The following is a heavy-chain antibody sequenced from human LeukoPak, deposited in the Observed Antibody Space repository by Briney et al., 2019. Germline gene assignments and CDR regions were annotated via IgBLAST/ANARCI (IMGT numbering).Heavy chain of an antibody. J-gene: IGHJ5*02. CDR1: GFIFSGFT. CDR3: ARNRAAAGDWLDP. V-gene: IGHV3-30*02. D-gene: IGHD6-13*01. CDR2: IRYDGKIK. Sequence: PGGSLRLSCAASGFIFSGFTMSWVRQAPGKGPEWVAFIRYDGKIKKYADSVKGRFTISRDNSKNTLYLQMNSLTSEDTSLYYCARNRAAAGDWLDPWGQGTLVIVSS.